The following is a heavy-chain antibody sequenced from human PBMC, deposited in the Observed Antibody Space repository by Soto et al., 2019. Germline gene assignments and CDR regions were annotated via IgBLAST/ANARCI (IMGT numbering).Heavy chain of an antibody. CDR1: GYTFISHD. Sequence: QGQLVQSGAGVKMPGASVRVSCKASGYTFISHDISWVRQATGQGLEWMGWMNPNSGNTGYGQKFQGRVTMNRNTSTSTAYMKLSSLRSDDTAVYYCARGRYAIRGAFLIGELDYWGQGSLVIVSS. V-gene: IGHV1-8*01. CDR3: ARGRYAIRGAFLIGELDY. CDR2: MNPNSGNT. J-gene: IGHJ4*02. D-gene: IGHD3-10*01.